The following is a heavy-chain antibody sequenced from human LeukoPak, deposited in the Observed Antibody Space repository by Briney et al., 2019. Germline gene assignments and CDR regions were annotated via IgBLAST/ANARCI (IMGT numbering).Heavy chain of an antibody. CDR1: GFTFSSYW. Sequence: GGSLRLSCAASGFTFSSYWMSWVRQAPGKGLEWVANIKQDGSEKYYVDSVKGRFTISRDNAKNSLYLQMNSLRAEDTAVYYCARESVQWEPLYYFDYWGQGILVTVSS. V-gene: IGHV3-7*01. D-gene: IGHD1-26*01. CDR3: ARESVQWEPLYYFDY. J-gene: IGHJ4*02. CDR2: IKQDGSEK.